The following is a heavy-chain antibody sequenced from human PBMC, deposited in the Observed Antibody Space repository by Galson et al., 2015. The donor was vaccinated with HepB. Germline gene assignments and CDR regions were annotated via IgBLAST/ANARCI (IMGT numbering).Heavy chain of an antibody. D-gene: IGHD3-22*01. CDR3: ARQDAEVNYCDSSGYPDY. CDR2: IYYSGST. Sequence: ETLSLTCTVSGGSISSSSYYWGWIRQPPGKGLEWIGSIYYSGSTYYNPSLKSRVTISVDTSKNQFSLKLIYVTAADTAVYYCARQDAEVNYCDSSGYPDYWGQGTLVTVSS. CDR1: GGSISSSSYY. V-gene: IGHV4-39*01. J-gene: IGHJ4*02.